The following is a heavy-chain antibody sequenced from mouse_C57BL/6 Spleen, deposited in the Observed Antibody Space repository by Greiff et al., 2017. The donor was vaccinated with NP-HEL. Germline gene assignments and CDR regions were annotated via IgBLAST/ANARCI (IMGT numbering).Heavy chain of an antibody. V-gene: IGHV7-3*01. Sequence: EVHLVESGGGLVQPGGSLSLSCAASGFTFTDYYMSWVRQPPGKALEWLGFIRNKANGYTTEYSASVKGRFTISRDNSQSILYLQMNALRAEDRATYYCARSARFSYVGVYLDYWGQGTTLTVSS. CDR1: GFTFTDYY. J-gene: IGHJ2*01. D-gene: IGHD2-12*01. CDR2: IRNKANGYTT. CDR3: ARSARFSYVGVYLDY.